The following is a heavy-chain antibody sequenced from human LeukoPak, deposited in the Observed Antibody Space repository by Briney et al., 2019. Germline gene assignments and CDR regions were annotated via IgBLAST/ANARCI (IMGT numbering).Heavy chain of an antibody. Sequence: ASVKVSCKASGYTFTGYYMHWVRQAPGQGLEWMGWINPNSGGTNYAQKFQGRVTMTRDTSISTAYMELSRLRSDDTAVYFCARSGSHLNHFDFWGQGTLVTVSS. CDR2: INPNSGGT. D-gene: IGHD1-26*01. CDR1: GYTFTGYY. J-gene: IGHJ4*02. V-gene: IGHV1-2*02. CDR3: ARSGSHLNHFDF.